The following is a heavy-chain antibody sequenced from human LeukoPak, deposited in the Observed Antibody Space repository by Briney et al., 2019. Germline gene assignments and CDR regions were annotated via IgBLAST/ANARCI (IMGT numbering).Heavy chain of an antibody. Sequence: GESLKISCKGSGYSFSNYWIGWVRQMPGNGLEWMGIIYPGDSDTRYSPSFQGQVTISADKSISTAYLQWSSLKASDTAMYYCARPTYYYDSSGPGGYYYYYMDVWGKGTTVTVSS. CDR3: ARPTYYYDSSGPGGYYYYYMDV. CDR1: GYSFSNYW. D-gene: IGHD3-22*01. V-gene: IGHV5-51*01. CDR2: IYPGDSDT. J-gene: IGHJ6*03.